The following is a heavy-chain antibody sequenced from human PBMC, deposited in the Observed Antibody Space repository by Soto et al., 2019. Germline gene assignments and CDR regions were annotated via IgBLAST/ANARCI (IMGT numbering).Heavy chain of an antibody. V-gene: IGHV4-39*01. J-gene: IGHJ6*02. Sequence: SETLSLTCTVSGGSISSSSYYWGWIRQPPGKGLEWIGSIYYSGSTYYNPSLKSRVTISVDTSKNQFSLKLSSVTAADTAVYYCARHGGGSSWYDGMDVWRQGTTVTVSS. CDR1: GGSISSSSYY. D-gene: IGHD6-13*01. CDR3: ARHGGGSSWYDGMDV. CDR2: IYYSGST.